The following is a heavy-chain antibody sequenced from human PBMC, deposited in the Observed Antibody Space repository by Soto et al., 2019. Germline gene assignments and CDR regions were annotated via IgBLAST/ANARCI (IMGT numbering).Heavy chain of an antibody. D-gene: IGHD4-17*01. V-gene: IGHV3-21*01. CDR3: ARALYGDYGELDS. CDR2: ISSSSSYI. Sequence: EVQLVESGGGLVKPGGSLRLSCAASGFTFSSYSMNWVRQAPGKGLEWVSSISSSSSYIYYADSVKGRFTISRDNAKNSLYLQMNSLRAEDTAVYYCARALYGDYGELDSWGQGTLVTVSS. J-gene: IGHJ4*02. CDR1: GFTFSSYS.